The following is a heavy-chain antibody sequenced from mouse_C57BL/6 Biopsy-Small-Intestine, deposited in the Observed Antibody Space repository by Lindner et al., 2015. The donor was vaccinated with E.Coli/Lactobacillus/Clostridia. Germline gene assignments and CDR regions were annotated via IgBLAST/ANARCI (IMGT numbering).Heavy chain of an antibody. CDR1: GYSFTGYY. J-gene: IGHJ2*01. V-gene: IGHV1-42*01. D-gene: IGHD2-10*01. CDR2: INPSTGAT. CDR3: ARSYYDNLDY. Sequence: QLQESGPELVKPGASVKISCKASGYSFTGYYMNWVKQSPEKSLEWIGEINPSTGATSYNQKFKGKATITVDKYSSTAYIQLKSLTSEDSAVYYCARSYYDNLDYWGQGTTLTVSS.